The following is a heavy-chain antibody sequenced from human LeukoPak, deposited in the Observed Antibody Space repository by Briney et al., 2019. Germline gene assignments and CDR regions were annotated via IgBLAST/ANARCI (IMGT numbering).Heavy chain of an antibody. Sequence: AASVRVSCKASGDNYRSYGVSWVRQAPGQGLEWMGRIVPIIGITNYAQKFQGRVTMTADKATSTAYMELSSLGYDDTAVYYCTRDFDLIWGQGTLVTVSS. V-gene: IGHV1-69*04. D-gene: IGHD3-9*01. J-gene: IGHJ4*02. CDR2: IVPIIGIT. CDR1: GDNYRSYG. CDR3: TRDFDLI.